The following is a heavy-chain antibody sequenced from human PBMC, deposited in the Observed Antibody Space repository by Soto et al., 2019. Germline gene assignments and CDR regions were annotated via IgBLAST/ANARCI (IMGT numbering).Heavy chain of an antibody. V-gene: IGHV3-21*01. J-gene: IGHJ4*02. D-gene: IGHD2-2*01. Sequence: GGSLRLSCAASGFTFSSSSMNWVRQAPGKGLEWVSLISTSSSYIYYADSVKGRFIISRDDAKNSLYLQMNSLRAEDTAVYYCARARAGYCSSSGCQSCDYWGQGTLVTVSS. CDR3: ARARAGYCSSSGCQSCDY. CDR1: GFTFSSSS. CDR2: ISTSSSYI.